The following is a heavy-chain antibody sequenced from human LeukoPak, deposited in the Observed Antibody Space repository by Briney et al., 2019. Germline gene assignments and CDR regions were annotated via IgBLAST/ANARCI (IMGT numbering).Heavy chain of an antibody. J-gene: IGHJ4*02. D-gene: IGHD3-10*01. CDR3: ARDISPSYFGSFDY. CDR1: GFTFSSYS. Sequence: GGSLRLSCAASGFTFSSYSMDWVRQAPGKGLEWVALISYEGSKKYYADFVKGRFTISRDNSKNTLYLQMNSLRAEDTAVYYCARDISPSYFGSFDYWGQGTLVTVSS. CDR2: ISYEGSKK. V-gene: IGHV3-30*03.